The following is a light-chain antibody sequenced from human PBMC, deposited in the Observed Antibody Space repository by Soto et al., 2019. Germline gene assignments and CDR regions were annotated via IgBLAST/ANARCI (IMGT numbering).Light chain of an antibody. J-gene: IGKJ4*01. CDR2: RTA. Sequence: EIVLTQSPGTLPLSPGERATLSCRASQSVSTSYLAWYQQKPGQAPRLLIYRTAIRATGIPDRFSGSGSETDFTLTISRLEPEDFAVYYCQQYDSSRGVTFGAGTKVEIK. CDR1: QSVSTSY. CDR3: QQYDSSRGVT. V-gene: IGKV3-20*01.